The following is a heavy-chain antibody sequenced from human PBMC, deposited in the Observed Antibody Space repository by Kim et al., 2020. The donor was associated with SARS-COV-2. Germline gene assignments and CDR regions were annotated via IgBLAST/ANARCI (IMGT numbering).Heavy chain of an antibody. Sequence: GGSLRLSCAASGFSLTSHRMSWVRQAPGKGLEWIAYIHSAGSPIFYADSVRGRFTISRDSATNSLLLQMDSLGAEDTAVYYCAREAVQLGNLDVWG. V-gene: IGHV3-48*04. D-gene: IGHD1-1*01. CDR1: GFSLTSHR. J-gene: IGHJ6*02. CDR2: IHSAGSPI. CDR3: AREAVQLGNLDV.